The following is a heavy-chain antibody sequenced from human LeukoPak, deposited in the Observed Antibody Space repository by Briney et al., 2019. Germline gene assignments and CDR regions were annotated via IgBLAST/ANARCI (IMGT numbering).Heavy chain of an antibody. J-gene: IGHJ3*02. CDR1: GFTFSNYW. CDR2: IKSNGRTT. CDR3: AKAGRSGWYPGWPFDI. V-gene: IGHV3-74*01. D-gene: IGHD6-19*01. Sequence: GGSLRLSCAASGFTFSNYWMHWVRQAPGKGLVWVSSIKSNGRTTSYADSVKGRFTISRDNAKNTLYLQMNSLRVEDTAVYYCAKAGRSGWYPGWPFDIWGQGTMVTVSS.